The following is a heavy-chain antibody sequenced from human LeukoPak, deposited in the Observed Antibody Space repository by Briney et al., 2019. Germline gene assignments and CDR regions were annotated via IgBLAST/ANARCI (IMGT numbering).Heavy chain of an antibody. CDR2: INPNSGGT. V-gene: IGHV1-2*02. D-gene: IGHD2-8*01. CDR3: ARTLGIVLIKFDP. Sequence: GASVKVSCKASGYTFTGYYMHWVRQAPGQGLEWTGWINPNSGGTNYAQKFQGRVTMTRDTSISTAYMELSRLRSDDTAVYYCARTLGIVLIKFDPWGQGTLVTVSS. J-gene: IGHJ5*02. CDR1: GYTFTGYY.